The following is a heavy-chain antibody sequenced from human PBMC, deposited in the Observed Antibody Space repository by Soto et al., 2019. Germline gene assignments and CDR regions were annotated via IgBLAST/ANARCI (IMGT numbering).Heavy chain of an antibody. J-gene: IGHJ4*02. CDR2: IYYSGST. CDR3: ASQRDIVVVVAAY. CDR1: GGSISSSSYY. D-gene: IGHD2-15*01. Sequence: QLQLQESGPGLVKPSETLSLTCTVSGGSISSSSYYWGWIRQPPGKGLEWIGSIYYSGSTYYNPSLKSRVTISVDTSKNQFSLKLSSVTAADTAVYYCASQRDIVVVVAAYWGQGTLVTVSS. V-gene: IGHV4-39*01.